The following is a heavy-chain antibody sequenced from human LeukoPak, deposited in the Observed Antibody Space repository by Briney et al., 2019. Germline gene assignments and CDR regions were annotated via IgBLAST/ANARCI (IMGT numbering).Heavy chain of an antibody. Sequence: GGSLRLSCAASGFTFSSYGMHWVRQAPGKGLEWVAFIRYDGSNKYYADSVKGRFTISRDNSKNTLYLQMNSLRAEDTAVYYCAKAARVFGYQLLLGGPDYWDQGTLVTVSS. CDR1: GFTFSSYG. CDR3: AKAARVFGYQLLLGGPDY. J-gene: IGHJ4*02. V-gene: IGHV3-30*02. CDR2: IRYDGSNK. D-gene: IGHD2-2*01.